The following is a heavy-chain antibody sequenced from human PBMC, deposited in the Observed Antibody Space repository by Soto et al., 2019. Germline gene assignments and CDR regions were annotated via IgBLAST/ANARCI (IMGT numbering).Heavy chain of an antibody. CDR2: IKYDGSEK. D-gene: IGHD3-22*01. J-gene: IGHJ4*02. CDR1: GFTFSSYW. V-gene: IGHV3-7*03. Sequence: GGSLRLSCAASGFTFSSYWMSWVRQAPGRGLEWMANIKYDGSEKYYVDSVKGRLTISRDNAKNSLYLQMNSLRAEDTAVYYCASSPHKDSRPDYWGQGTLVTVSS. CDR3: ASSPHKDSRPDY.